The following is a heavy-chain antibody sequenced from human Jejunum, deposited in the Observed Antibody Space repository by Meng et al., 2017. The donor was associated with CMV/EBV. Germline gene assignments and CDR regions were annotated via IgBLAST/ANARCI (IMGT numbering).Heavy chain of an antibody. CDR3: ARPMDKSSWKEWFDP. D-gene: IGHD1-1*01. J-gene: IGHJ5*02. CDR2: INPSSGAT. V-gene: IGHV1-2*02. Sequence: YTLTDHFIQWVRQVPGQGLEWMGWINPSSGATGYAQKFQGRVSMTRDTSISTAYMELRTLTSDDTAVYYCARPMDKSSWKEWFDPWGQGTQVTVSS. CDR1: YTLTDHF.